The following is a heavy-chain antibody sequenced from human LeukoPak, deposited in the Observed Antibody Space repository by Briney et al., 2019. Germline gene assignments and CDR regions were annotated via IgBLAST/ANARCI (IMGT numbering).Heavy chain of an antibody. CDR3: ARDRGWYFDS. Sequence: PGGSLRLSCAASGFTFNTYSMNWVRQAPGKGLQWVSFISSSSSTIYHADSVKGRFTISRDNAKNSLYLQMNSLRAEDTAVYYCARDRGWYFDSWGQGTLVTVSS. CDR2: ISSSSSTI. J-gene: IGHJ4*02. V-gene: IGHV3-48*01. D-gene: IGHD6-19*01. CDR1: GFTFNTYS.